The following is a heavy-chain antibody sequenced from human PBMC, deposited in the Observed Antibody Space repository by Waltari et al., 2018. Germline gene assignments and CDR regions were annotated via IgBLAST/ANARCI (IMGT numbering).Heavy chain of an antibody. CDR3: AKGLLGTTNFDY. CDR2: IGGRAGNT. J-gene: IGHJ4*02. V-gene: IGHV3-23*04. CDR1: GFILSNHA. Sequence: EVLLVESGGGLVQPGGSLRLSCAASGFILSNHAMIWVRQAPGKVLVWVSSIGGRAGNTYYADSVKVRFTISRDNSKNTLYLHMSSLRAEDTAIYYCAKGLLGTTNFDYWGQGTLVTVSS. D-gene: IGHD1-7*01.